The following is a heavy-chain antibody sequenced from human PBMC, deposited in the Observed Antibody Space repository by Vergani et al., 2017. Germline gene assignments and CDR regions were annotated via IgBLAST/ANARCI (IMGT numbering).Heavy chain of an antibody. CDR2: INHSGGST. CDR3: ARDLPYCSSTSCYPYYYMDV. V-gene: IGHV1-46*01. Sequence: QVQLVQSGAQVKKPGASVKVSCKASGYTFTSYYMHWVRPAPGQRLEWMGIINHSGGSTSYAQKFQGRVTMTRDTSTITVYLELSSLRSEDTAVYYFARDLPYCSSTSCYPYYYMDVWGKGTTVTVSS. J-gene: IGHJ6*03. CDR1: GYTFTSYY. D-gene: IGHD2-2*01.